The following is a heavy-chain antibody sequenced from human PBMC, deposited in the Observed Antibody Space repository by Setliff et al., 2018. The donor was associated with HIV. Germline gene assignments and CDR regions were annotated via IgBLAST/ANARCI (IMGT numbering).Heavy chain of an antibody. Sequence: PSETLSLTCTVSGGSISSSDCYWGWIRQPPGEGLEWIGTIFYNGGTYYNPSLKSRLTISVDTSKNQFSLKLSSVTAADTAVYYCARAPITIFGVIIIPVYFDYWGQGTLVTVSS. V-gene: IGHV4-39*01. CDR3: ARAPITIFGVIIIPVYFDY. J-gene: IGHJ4*02. D-gene: IGHD3-3*01. CDR1: GGSISSSDCY. CDR2: IFYNGGT.